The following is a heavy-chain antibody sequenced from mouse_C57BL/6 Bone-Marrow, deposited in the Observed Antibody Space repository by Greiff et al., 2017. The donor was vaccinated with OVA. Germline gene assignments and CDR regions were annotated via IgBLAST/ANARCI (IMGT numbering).Heavy chain of an antibody. CDR3: ARERNWDWFAY. CDR2: INPNYGTT. J-gene: IGHJ3*01. CDR1: GYTFTDYN. V-gene: IGHV1-39*01. D-gene: IGHD4-1*01. Sequence: EVQLQQSGPELVKPGASVKLSCTASGYTFTDYNMHWVKQSTGKGLEWIGGINPNYGTTSYTPKFKGKATLTVDKSSSTAYMQLNSLTSEDSAVYYCARERNWDWFAYWGQGTLVTVSA.